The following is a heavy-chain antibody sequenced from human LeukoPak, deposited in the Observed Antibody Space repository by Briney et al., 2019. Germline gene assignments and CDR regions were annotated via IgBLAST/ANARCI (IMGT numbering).Heavy chain of an antibody. CDR1: GGSISSSSYY. CDR3: ARLDIVVVSFDY. D-gene: IGHD2-2*01. V-gene: IGHV4-39*01. CDR2: IYYSGST. J-gene: IGHJ4*02. Sequence: SETLSLTCTVSGGSISSSSYYWGWIRQPPGKGLEWIGSIYYSGSTYYNPSLKSRVTVSVDTSKNQFSLKLSSVTAADTAVYYCARLDIVVVSFDYWGQGTLVTVSS.